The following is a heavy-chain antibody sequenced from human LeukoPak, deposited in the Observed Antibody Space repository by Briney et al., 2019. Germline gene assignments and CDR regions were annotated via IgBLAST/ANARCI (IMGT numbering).Heavy chain of an antibody. V-gene: IGHV4-34*01. CDR2: INHRGST. CDR1: GGSIRGGYY. D-gene: IGHD5-12*01. J-gene: IGHJ4*02. Sequence: PSETLSLTCGVYGGSIRGGYYWSWIRQPPGKGLEWIGEINHRGSTNYNPSLKSRVTTSVDTSKNQFSLKLSSVTAADTAVYYCARPIRGYSGYDYDYWGQGTLVTVSS. CDR3: ARPIRGYSGYDYDY.